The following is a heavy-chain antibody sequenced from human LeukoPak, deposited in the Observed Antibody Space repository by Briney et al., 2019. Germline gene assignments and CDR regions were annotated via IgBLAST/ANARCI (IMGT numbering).Heavy chain of an antibody. CDR2: MKQSGTP. V-gene: IGHV4-34*01. D-gene: IGHD3-10*01. CDR1: GGSFSAFH. Sequence: SETLSLTCAVYGGSFSAFHWNWIRQSPAKGLEWLGEMKQSGTPRYNPSLQSRVTISVDKSKTQFSLNVRSVTAADTAVYYCASRPFLYGFRTYFDNWAQGTLVTVSS. CDR3: ASRPFLYGFRTYFDN. J-gene: IGHJ4*02.